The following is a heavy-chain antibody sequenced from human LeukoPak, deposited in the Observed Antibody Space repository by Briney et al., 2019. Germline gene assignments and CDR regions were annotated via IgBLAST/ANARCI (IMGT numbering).Heavy chain of an antibody. Sequence: SETLSLTCTVSGGSVSSGSYYWSWIRQPPGKGLEWIGYIYYSGSTNYNPSLKSRVTISVDTSKNQFSLKLSSVTAADTAVYYCARDLAGATYTPFDYWGQGTLVTVPS. V-gene: IGHV4-61*01. CDR2: IYYSGST. D-gene: IGHD1-26*01. CDR1: GGSVSSGSYY. CDR3: ARDLAGATYTPFDY. J-gene: IGHJ4*02.